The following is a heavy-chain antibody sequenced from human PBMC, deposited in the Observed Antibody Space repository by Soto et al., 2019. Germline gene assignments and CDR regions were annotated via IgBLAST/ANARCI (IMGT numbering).Heavy chain of an antibody. CDR3: AKDLHSTMIVVVITQGEVFDI. J-gene: IGHJ3*02. D-gene: IGHD3-22*01. CDR1: WFTLSRYG. V-gene: IGHV3-23*01. CDR2: IRGGGGSK. Sequence: AGGSLRLSCAASWFTLSRYGLSLVRQAPGEGVGWGSAIRGGGGSKYYPDSVKGRFTITRDNSKNTLYLQMNSLRAKDTAVYYCAKDLHSTMIVVVITQGEVFDIWGQGTMVTVSS.